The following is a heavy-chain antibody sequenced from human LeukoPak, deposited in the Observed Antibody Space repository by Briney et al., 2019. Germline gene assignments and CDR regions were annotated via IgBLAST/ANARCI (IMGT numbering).Heavy chain of an antibody. D-gene: IGHD3-22*01. CDR3: ARESFGYYDSSGYYYGYYYYGMDV. CDR1: GFTFSSYS. V-gene: IGHV3-21*01. CDR2: ISSSSSYI. Sequence: PGGSLRLSCAASGFTFSSYSMNWVRQAPGKGLEWVSSISSSSSYIYYADSVKGRFTISRDNAKNSLYLQMNSLRAEDTAVYYCARESFGYYDSSGYYYGYYYYGMDVWGQGTTVTVSS. J-gene: IGHJ6*02.